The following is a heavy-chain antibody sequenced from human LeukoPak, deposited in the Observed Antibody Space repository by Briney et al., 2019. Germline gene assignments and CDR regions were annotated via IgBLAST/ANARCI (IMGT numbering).Heavy chain of an antibody. CDR2: IYYSGST. Sequence: SETLSLTCTVSGGSISSSSYYWGWIRQPPGKGLEWIGSIYYSGSTYYNPSLKSRVTISVDTSKNQFSLKLSSVTAADTAVYYCARGESAGYCSSTSCSHWFDPWGQGTLVTVSS. CDR1: GGSISSSSYY. D-gene: IGHD2-2*01. J-gene: IGHJ5*02. V-gene: IGHV4-39*01. CDR3: ARGESAGYCSSTSCSHWFDP.